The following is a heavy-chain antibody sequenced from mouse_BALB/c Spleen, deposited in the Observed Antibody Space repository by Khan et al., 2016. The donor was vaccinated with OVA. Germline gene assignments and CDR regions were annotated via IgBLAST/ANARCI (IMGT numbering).Heavy chain of an antibody. CDR3: ARSGDGGFAY. J-gene: IGHJ3*01. CDR1: GYSFTDYT. V-gene: IGHV1-18*01. Sequence: EVQLQQSGPELVKPGDSMKISCKASGYSFTDYTLNWVKQSHGKTLEWIGLINPYNGVSNYNQKFKGKATLTVDKSSSTAYMELLSLTSEDSAVYYCARSGDGGFAYWGQGTLVTVSA. CDR2: INPYNGVS.